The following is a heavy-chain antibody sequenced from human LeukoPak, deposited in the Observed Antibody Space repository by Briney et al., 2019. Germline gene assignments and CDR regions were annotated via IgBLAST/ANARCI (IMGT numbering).Heavy chain of an antibody. J-gene: IGHJ5*02. V-gene: IGHV4-31*03. CDR3: ALSYLPSWFDP. CDR1: GGSISSGGYY. D-gene: IGHD1-26*01. Sequence: TLSLTCTVSGGSISSGGYYWSWIRQHPGKGLEWIGYIYYSGSTYYNPSLKSRVTISVDTSKNQFSLKLSSVTAADTAVYYCALSYLPSWFDPWGQGTLVTVSS. CDR2: IYYSGST.